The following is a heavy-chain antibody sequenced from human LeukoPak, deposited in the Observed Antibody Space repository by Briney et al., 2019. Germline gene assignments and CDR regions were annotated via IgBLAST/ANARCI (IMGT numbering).Heavy chain of an antibody. D-gene: IGHD2-2*02. V-gene: IGHV4-61*08. CDR2: IYYSGST. Sequence: KPSETLSLTCTVSGVSVSSGDYYWNWIRQPPGKGLEWIGHIYYSGSTNYNPSLKSRVAISVDRSKNQFSLKLSSVTAADTAVYYCARGWDIVVVPAAITTGGFDPWGQGTLVTVSS. CDR3: ARGWDIVVVPAAITTGGFDP. CDR1: GVSVSSGDYY. J-gene: IGHJ5*02.